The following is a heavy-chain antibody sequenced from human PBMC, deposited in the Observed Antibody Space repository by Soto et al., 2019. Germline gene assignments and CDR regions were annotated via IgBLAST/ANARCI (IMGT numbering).Heavy chain of an antibody. Sequence: QVQLQESGPGLVKPSETLSLTCTVSGGSIGNSYWSWIRQSPGKGLEWIGYIYYSGSSNYNPSLNSRFSISVDTSKNQFSLKLSSVTAADTAVYYCARHSSSWPIFDYWGQGTLVIVSS. CDR3: ARHSSSWPIFDY. J-gene: IGHJ4*02. CDR1: GGSIGNSY. D-gene: IGHD6-13*01. CDR2: IYYSGSS. V-gene: IGHV4-59*08.